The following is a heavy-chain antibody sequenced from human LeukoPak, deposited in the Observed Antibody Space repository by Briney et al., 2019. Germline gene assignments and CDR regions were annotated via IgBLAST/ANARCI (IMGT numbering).Heavy chain of an antibody. CDR3: AREGYSYGFDY. D-gene: IGHD5-18*01. CDR2: ISSSGNTI. Sequence: GGSLLLSCTASGFTFSSYEMNWVRQAPAKGLEWVSYISSSGNTIYYADSVKGRFIISRDNAKNSLYLQMNSLRVEDTAVYYCAREGYSYGFDYWGQGTLVTVSS. CDR1: GFTFSSYE. V-gene: IGHV3-48*03. J-gene: IGHJ4*02.